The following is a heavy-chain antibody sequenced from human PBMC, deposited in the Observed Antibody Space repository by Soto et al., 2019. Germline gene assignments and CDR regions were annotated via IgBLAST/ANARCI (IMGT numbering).Heavy chain of an antibody. V-gene: IGHV4-61*01. CDR2: IYYSGST. Sequence: QVQLQESGPGLVKPSETLSLTCTVSGGSVSSGSYYWSWIRQPPGKGLEWIGYIYYSGSTNYNPSLKRRVTISVDTSKNQCSLKLSSVTAADTAVYYCARRAEMATIRYYYYGMDVWGQGTTVTVSS. J-gene: IGHJ6*02. D-gene: IGHD5-12*01. CDR3: ARRAEMATIRYYYYGMDV. CDR1: GGSVSSGSYY.